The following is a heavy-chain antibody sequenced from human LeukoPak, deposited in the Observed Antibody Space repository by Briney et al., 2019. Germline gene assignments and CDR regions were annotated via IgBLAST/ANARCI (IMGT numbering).Heavy chain of an antibody. J-gene: IGHJ4*02. CDR2: INGDASST. CDR3: ARARGNTYGYFEY. CDR1: GLTLSGYW. Sequence: GGSLRLSCAASGLTLSGYWMHWVRQAPGKGLVWVSHINGDASSTSYADSVKGRFTISRDNAESTLYLQMNSLRVEDTAVYYCARARGNTYGYFEYWGQGTLVTVSS. V-gene: IGHV3-74*01. D-gene: IGHD5-18*01.